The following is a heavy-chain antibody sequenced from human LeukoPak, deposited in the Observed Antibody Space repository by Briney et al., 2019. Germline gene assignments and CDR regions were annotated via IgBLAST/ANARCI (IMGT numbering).Heavy chain of an antibody. CDR1: GFTCSSYS. V-gene: IGHV3-21*01. J-gene: IGHJ4*02. Sequence: GGSLRLSCAASGFTCSSYSMNWVRQAPGKGLEWVSSISSSSSYIYYADSVKGRFTISRDNAKNSLYLQMNSLRAEDTAVYYCARGGSSGSFDYWGQGTLVTVSS. D-gene: IGHD6-6*01. CDR2: ISSSSSYI. CDR3: ARGGSSGSFDY.